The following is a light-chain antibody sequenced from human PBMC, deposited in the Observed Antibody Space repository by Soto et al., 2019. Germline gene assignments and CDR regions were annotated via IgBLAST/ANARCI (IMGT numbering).Light chain of an antibody. J-gene: IGKJ1*01. Sequence: NVLTQSPGTLSLSPVDRSTLSCSASQSFSSSYLAWYQQKPGQAPRLLIYGTSTRATGVPDRFSGSGSQTDFTLTISRLEPEDFAVYYCQQYGSLGTFGQGTKVDI. CDR2: GTS. CDR3: QQYGSLGT. V-gene: IGKV3-20*01. CDR1: QSFSSSY.